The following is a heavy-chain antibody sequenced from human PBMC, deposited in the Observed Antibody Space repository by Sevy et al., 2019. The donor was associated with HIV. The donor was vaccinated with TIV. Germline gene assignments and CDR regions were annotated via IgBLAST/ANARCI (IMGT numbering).Heavy chain of an antibody. V-gene: IGHV3-64D*06. CDR2: ISSDGVST. CDR3: VKDPDYNFWRGDYGMDV. CDR1: GFSFSNSA. Sequence: GGSLRLSCSGSGFSFSNSAMNWVRQTPGKGLKYVSAISSDGVSTYYTDSVRGRLTISRDNSRNTLYLQMSSLRVEDTAVYYCVKDPDYNFWRGDYGMDVWGQGTTVTVSS. D-gene: IGHD3-3*01. J-gene: IGHJ6*02.